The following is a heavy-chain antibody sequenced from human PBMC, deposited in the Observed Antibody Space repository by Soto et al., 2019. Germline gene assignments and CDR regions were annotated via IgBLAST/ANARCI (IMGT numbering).Heavy chain of an antibody. CDR3: ARAIAYYGLDV. V-gene: IGHV3-74*01. CDR1: GFTFSRYA. Sequence: GGSLRLSCAASGFTFSRYAMGWVRQAPGMGPVWVSRTNDDESITTYADSVKGRFAISRDNAKNTLYLQMSSLRVDDTGVYYCARAIAYYGLDVWGQGTTVTVSS. CDR2: TNDDESIT. J-gene: IGHJ6*02. D-gene: IGHD3-22*01.